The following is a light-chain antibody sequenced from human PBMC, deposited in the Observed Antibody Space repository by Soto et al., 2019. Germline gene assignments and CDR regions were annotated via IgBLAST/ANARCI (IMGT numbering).Light chain of an antibody. CDR1: SSNIGSYN. Sequence: QSVLTQPPSASGTPGQRVTISCSGSSSNIGSYNVNWYQQLPGTAPKLLFYGNNPRPSGVPDRFSSSKSGTSASLAISGLQSEDEADYYCGSWDDSLNGHVFGPGTKLTVL. J-gene: IGLJ1*01. CDR2: GNN. CDR3: GSWDDSLNGHV. V-gene: IGLV1-44*01.